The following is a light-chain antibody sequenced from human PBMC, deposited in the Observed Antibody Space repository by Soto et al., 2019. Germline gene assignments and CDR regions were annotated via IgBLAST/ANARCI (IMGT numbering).Light chain of an antibody. Sequence: QSVLTQPPSLSAAPGQKVTISCSGSSSNIGRNSVSWYQYLPGTAPKLLIYDNDKRPSGIPDRFSGSKSGTSATLGITGLQTGDEADYYCGAWDNSLTVVVFGGGTKLTVL. CDR3: GAWDNSLTVVV. V-gene: IGLV1-51*01. CDR2: DND. J-gene: IGLJ2*01. CDR1: SSNIGRNS.